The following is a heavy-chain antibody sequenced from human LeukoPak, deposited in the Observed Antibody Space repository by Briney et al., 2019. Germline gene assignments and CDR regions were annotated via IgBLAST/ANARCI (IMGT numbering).Heavy chain of an antibody. V-gene: IGHV3-23*01. CDR1: GFTFSSYA. D-gene: IGHD5-18*01. J-gene: IGHJ4*02. CDR2: ISGSGGST. CDR3: ANTAMANFFDY. Sequence: GGSLRLSCAASGFTFSSYAMSWVRQAPGKGLEWVSAISGSGGSTYYADSVKGRFTISRDNSKDTLYLQMNSLRAEDTAIYYCANTAMANFFDYWGQGTLVTVSS.